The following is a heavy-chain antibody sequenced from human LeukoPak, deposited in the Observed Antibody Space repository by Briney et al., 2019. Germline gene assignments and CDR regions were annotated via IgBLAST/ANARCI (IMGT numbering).Heavy chain of an antibody. V-gene: IGHV3-48*03. Sequence: GGSLRLSCAASGFTFSSYEMNWVRQTPGKGLEWVSYISSSGSSTYYADSVKGRFTISRDNAKNSLHLQMNTVRAEDTAVYYCVRDGYCSDGGCYAASDIWGQGTKVTVSS. CDR1: GFTFSSYE. CDR2: ISSSGSST. J-gene: IGHJ3*02. CDR3: VRDGYCSDGGCYAASDI. D-gene: IGHD2-15*01.